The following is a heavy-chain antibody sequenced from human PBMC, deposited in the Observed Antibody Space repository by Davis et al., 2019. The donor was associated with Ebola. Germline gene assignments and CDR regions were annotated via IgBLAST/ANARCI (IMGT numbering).Heavy chain of an antibody. CDR1: GGTFSSYA. D-gene: IGHD6-25*01. J-gene: IGHJ4*02. CDR2: IIPIFGTA. CDR3: ARESEAGMGPSGY. Sequence: SVKVSCKASGGTFSSYAISWVRQAPGQGLEWMGGIIPIFGTANYAQKFQGRVTITADKSTSTAYMELSSLRSEDTAVYYCARESEAGMGPSGYWGQGTLVTVSS. V-gene: IGHV1-69*06.